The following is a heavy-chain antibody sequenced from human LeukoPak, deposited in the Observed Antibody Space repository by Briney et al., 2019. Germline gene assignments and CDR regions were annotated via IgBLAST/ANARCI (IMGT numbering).Heavy chain of an antibody. CDR3: ARWAFSSSSEDYYYGMDV. V-gene: IGHV3-48*04. Sequence: GGSLRLSCAASGFTFSSYSMNWVRQAPGKGLEWVSYISSSGSTIYYADSVKGRFTISRDNAKNSLYLQMNSLRAEDTAVYYCARWAFSSSSEDYYYGMDVWGQGTTVTVSS. CDR1: GFTFSSYS. CDR2: ISSSGSTI. J-gene: IGHJ6*02. D-gene: IGHD6-6*01.